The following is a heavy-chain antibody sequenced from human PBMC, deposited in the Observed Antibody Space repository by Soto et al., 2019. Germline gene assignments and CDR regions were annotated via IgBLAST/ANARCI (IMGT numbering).Heavy chain of an antibody. CDR3: ARDRYYDSSGYYCEY. V-gene: IGHV3-33*01. J-gene: IGHJ4*02. Sequence: QVQLVESGGGVVQPGRSLRLSCAASGFTFSSYGMHWVRQAPGKGLEWVAVIWYDGSNKYYADSVKGRFTISRDKSKNTLYLQMNSLRAEDTAVYYCARDRYYDSSGYYCEYWGQGTLVTVSS. CDR1: GFTFSSYG. D-gene: IGHD3-22*01. CDR2: IWYDGSNK.